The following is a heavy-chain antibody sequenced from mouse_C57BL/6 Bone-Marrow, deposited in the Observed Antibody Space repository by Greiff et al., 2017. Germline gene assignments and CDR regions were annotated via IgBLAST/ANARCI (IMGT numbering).Heavy chain of an antibody. CDR3: AITTDYAMDY. J-gene: IGHJ4*01. CDR1: GYTFTSYW. Sequence: QVQLQQPEAELVMPGASVKLSCKASGYTFTSYWMHWVKQRPGQGLEWIGEIDPSDSYTNYNQKFKGKSTLTVDKSSSTAYMQLSSLTSEDSAVYYCAITTDYAMDYWGQGTSVTVSS. CDR2: IDPSDSYT. D-gene: IGHD1-2*01. V-gene: IGHV1-69*01.